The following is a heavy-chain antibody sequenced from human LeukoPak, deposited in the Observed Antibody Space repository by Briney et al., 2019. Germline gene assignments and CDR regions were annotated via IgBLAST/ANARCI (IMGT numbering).Heavy chain of an antibody. CDR1: GYTFTGYY. Sequence: ASVKVSCKASGYTFTGYYMHWVRQAPGQGLEWMGWINPNSGGTNNAQKFQGRVTMTRDTSISTAYMELSRLRSDDTAVYYCARGDSYYYYGMDVWGQGTTVTVSS. CDR2: INPNSGGT. CDR3: ARGDSYYYYGMDV. J-gene: IGHJ6*02. V-gene: IGHV1-2*02.